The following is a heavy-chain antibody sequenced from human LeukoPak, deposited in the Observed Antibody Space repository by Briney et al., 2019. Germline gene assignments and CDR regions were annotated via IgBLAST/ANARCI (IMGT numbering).Heavy chain of an antibody. CDR1: GFTFSDYY. CDR2: ISSSGSTI. Sequence: MAGGSLRLSCAASGFTFSDYYMSWIRQAPGKGLEWVSYISSSGSTIYYADSVKGRFTISRDNAKNSLYLQMNSLRAEDTAVYYCARKGDPGSWFDPWGQGTLVTVSS. D-gene: IGHD3-10*01. J-gene: IGHJ5*02. CDR3: ARKGDPGSWFDP. V-gene: IGHV3-11*04.